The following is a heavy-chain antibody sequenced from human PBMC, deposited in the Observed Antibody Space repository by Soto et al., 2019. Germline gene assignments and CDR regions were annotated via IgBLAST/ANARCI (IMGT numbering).Heavy chain of an antibody. D-gene: IGHD4-17*01. J-gene: IGHJ4*02. Sequence: QVQLVESGGGVVQPGRSLRLSCAASGFTFSSYAMHWVRQAPGKGLEWVAVISYDGSNKYYADSVKGRFTISRDNSKNTLYLQMNSLRAEDTAVYYCARSLEVPTVTTSFDYWGQGTLVTVSS. CDR3: ARSLEVPTVTTSFDY. V-gene: IGHV3-30-3*01. CDR1: GFTFSSYA. CDR2: ISYDGSNK.